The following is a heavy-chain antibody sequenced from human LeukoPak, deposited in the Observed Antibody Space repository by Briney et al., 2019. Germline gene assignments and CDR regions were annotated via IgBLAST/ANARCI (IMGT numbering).Heavy chain of an antibody. J-gene: IGHJ4*02. CDR1: GFTFSSYS. V-gene: IGHV3-48*04. D-gene: IGHD6-13*01. CDR2: ISSSSSTI. Sequence: GGSLRLSCAASGFTFSSYSMNWVRQARGKGLEWVSYISSSSSTIYYADSVKGRFTISRDNAKNLLYLQMNSLRAEDTAVYYCAPDWEQQLYVIGNWGQRTLVTVSS. CDR3: APDWEQQLYVIGN.